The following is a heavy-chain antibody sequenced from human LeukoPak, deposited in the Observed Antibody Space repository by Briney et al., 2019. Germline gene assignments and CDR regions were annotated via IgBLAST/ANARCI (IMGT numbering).Heavy chain of an antibody. V-gene: IGHV4-34*01. CDR2: INHSGST. CDR3: ARLDGHYYDSSGYYFGY. J-gene: IGHJ4*02. Sequence: SETLSLTCAVYGGSFSGYYWSWIRQPPGKGLEWIGEINHSGSTNYNPSLKSRVTISVDTSKNQFSLKLSSVTAADTAVYYCARLDGHYYDSSGYYFGYWGQGTLVTVSS. CDR1: GGSFSGYY. D-gene: IGHD3-22*01.